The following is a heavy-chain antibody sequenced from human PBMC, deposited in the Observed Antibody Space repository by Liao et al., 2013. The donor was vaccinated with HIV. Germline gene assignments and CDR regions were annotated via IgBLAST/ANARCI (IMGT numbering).Heavy chain of an antibody. V-gene: IGHV4-61*02. D-gene: IGHD3-3*01. J-gene: IGHJ6*03. CDR2: IYTSGST. CDR3: ARDIPXRKTIFGVVTPGRYYYMDV. CDR1: GGSISSGSYY. Sequence: QVQLQESGPGLVKPSQTLSLTCTVSGGSISSGSYYWSWIRQPAGKGLEWIGRIYTSGSTNYNPSLKSRVTISVDTSKNQFSLKLSSVTAADTAVYYCARDIPXRKTIFGVVTPGRYYYMDVWGKGTTVTVSS.